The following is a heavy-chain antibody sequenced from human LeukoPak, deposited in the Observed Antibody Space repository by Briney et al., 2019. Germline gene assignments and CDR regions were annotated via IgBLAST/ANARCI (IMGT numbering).Heavy chain of an antibody. CDR3: ARLMGYYGSGSYYFSPWMDY. J-gene: IGHJ4*02. V-gene: IGHV5-51*01. CDR1: GYSFTGYW. Sequence: GESLKISCKGSGYSFTGYWIGWVRQMPGKGLEWMGIIYPGDSDTRYSPSFQGQVTISADKSISTAYLQWSSLKASDTAMYYCARLMGYYGSGSYYFSPWMDYWGQGTLVTVSS. D-gene: IGHD3-10*01. CDR2: IYPGDSDT.